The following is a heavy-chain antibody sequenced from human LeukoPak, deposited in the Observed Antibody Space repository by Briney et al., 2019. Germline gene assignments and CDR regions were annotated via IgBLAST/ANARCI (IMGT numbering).Heavy chain of an antibody. D-gene: IGHD2-2*01. V-gene: IGHV3-30*02. J-gene: IGHJ1*01. CDR1: GFTFSSYG. Sequence: PGGSLRLSCAASGFTFSSYGMHWVRQAPGKGLEWVAVIWYDGSNKYYADSVKGRFTISRDNSKNTLYLQMNSLRAEDTAVYYCAKDPCSSTSCYLRYFQHWGQGTLVTVSS. CDR2: IWYDGSNK. CDR3: AKDPCSSTSCYLRYFQH.